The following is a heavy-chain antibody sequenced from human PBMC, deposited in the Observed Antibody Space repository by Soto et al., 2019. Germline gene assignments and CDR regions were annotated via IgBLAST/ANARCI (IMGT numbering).Heavy chain of an antibody. D-gene: IGHD3-9*01. CDR1: GYSFTSYW. J-gene: IGHJ5*02. Sequence: GESLKISCKGSGYSFTSYWIGWVRQMPGKGLEWMGIIYPGDSDTRYSPSFQGQVTISADKSITTAYLQWSSLKASDIAMYYCARTNILTGYFPNWFDPWGQGTLVTVSS. V-gene: IGHV5-51*01. CDR2: IYPGDSDT. CDR3: ARTNILTGYFPNWFDP.